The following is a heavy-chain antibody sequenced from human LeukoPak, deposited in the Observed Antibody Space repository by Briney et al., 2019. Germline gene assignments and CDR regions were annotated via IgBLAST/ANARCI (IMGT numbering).Heavy chain of an antibody. J-gene: IGHJ4*02. CDR2: ISSSSSYI. V-gene: IGHV3-21*01. Sequence: GGSLRLSCAASGFTFSSYSMNWVRQAPGKGLEWVSSISSSSSYIYYADSVKGRFTISRDNAKNSLYLQMNSLRAEDMAVYYCARLAAAGLFDYWGQGTLVTVSS. D-gene: IGHD6-13*01. CDR3: ARLAAAGLFDY. CDR1: GFTFSSYS.